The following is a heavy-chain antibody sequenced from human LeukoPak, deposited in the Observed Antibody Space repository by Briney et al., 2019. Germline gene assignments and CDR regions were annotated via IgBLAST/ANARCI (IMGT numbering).Heavy chain of an antibody. CDR2: IYPGDSDT. J-gene: IGHJ3*02. CDR1: GYSFTSYW. Sequence: GESLQISCQGSGYSFTSYWIGWVRQMPGKGLEWMGIIYPGDSDTRYSPSFQGQVTISADKSISTAYLQWSSLKASDTAMYYCARSIAAAVYAFDIWGQGTMVTVSS. V-gene: IGHV5-51*01. CDR3: ARSIAAAVYAFDI. D-gene: IGHD6-13*01.